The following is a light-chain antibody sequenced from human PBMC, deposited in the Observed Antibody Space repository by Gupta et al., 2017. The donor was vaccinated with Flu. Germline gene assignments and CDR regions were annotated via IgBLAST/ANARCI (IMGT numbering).Light chain of an antibody. CDR3: SSYAGTYTPVV. CDR1: THDVGGNNY. CDR2: EVT. Sequence: SALTQPASVPGSPSQPITITCTATTHDVGGNNYVSWYQPTPGKAPNLIIYEVTNRPSGVSARFSASKSGNTASLTISRLQGEDEADYYCSSYAGTYTPVVFGGGTKLTVL. V-gene: IGLV2-14*01. J-gene: IGLJ2*01.